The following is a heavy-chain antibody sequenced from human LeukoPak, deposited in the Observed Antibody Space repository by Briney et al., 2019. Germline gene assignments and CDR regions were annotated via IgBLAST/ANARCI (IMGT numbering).Heavy chain of an antibody. J-gene: IGHJ4*02. CDR1: GFTFNSYA. D-gene: IGHD2-15*01. CDR2: ISYDGTNK. Sequence: PGGSLRLSCAASGFTFNSYAIYWVRQAPGKGLEWVAVISYDGTNKYYADSVKGRFTISRDNSKNTLYLQMNSLRTEDTAVYYCARYRGFCSGGSCYSAYFDYWGQGTLATVSS. CDR3: ARYRGFCSGGSCYSAYFDY. V-gene: IGHV3-30*04.